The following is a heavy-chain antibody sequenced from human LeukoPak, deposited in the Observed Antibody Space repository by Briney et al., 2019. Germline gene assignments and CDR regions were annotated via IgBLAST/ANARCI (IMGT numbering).Heavy chain of an antibody. CDR3: ATGITIFGVADY. CDR2: FDPEDGET. V-gene: IGHV1-24*01. D-gene: IGHD3-3*01. Sequence: ASVKVSCKVSGYTLTELSMRWVRQAPGKGLEWMGGFDPEDGETIYAQKFQGRVTMTGDTSTDTAYMELSSLRSEDTAVYYCATGITIFGVADYWGQGTLVTVSS. J-gene: IGHJ4*02. CDR1: GYTLTELS.